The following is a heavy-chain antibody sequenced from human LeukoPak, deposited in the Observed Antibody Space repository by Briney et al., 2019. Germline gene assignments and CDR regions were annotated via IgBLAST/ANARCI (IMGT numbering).Heavy chain of an antibody. CDR2: IYSGGST. J-gene: IGHJ6*02. Sequence: PGGSLRLSCAASGFIVTSNYMSWVRQAPGKGLEWVSVIYSGGSTYYVDSVKGRFTISRDNSKNTLYLQMNGLRAEDTAVYYCARVDSSSWIMDVWGQGTTVTVSS. D-gene: IGHD6-13*01. V-gene: IGHV3-53*01. CDR3: ARVDSSSWIMDV. CDR1: GFIVTSNY.